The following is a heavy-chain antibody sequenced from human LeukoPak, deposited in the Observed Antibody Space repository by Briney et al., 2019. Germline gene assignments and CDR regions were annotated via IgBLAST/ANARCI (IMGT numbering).Heavy chain of an antibody. CDR2: IYYSGST. V-gene: IGHV4-31*03. D-gene: IGHD1-14*01. J-gene: IGHJ4*02. Sequence: SETQSLTCTVSGGSISSGGYYWSWLRQHPGKGLEWIGYIYYSGSTYYNPSLKSRVTISVDTSKNQFSLKLSSVTAADTAVYYCASGIGRNFDYWGQGTLVTVSS. CDR1: GGSISSGGYY. CDR3: ASGIGRNFDY.